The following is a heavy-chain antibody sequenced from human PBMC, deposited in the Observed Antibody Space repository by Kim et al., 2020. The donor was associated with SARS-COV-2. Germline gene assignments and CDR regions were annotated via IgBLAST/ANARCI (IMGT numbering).Heavy chain of an antibody. CDR3: ARSARIAAVFRWFDP. V-gene: IGHV1-69*13. CDR1: GGTFSSYA. CDR2: IIPIFGTA. J-gene: IGHJ5*02. D-gene: IGHD6-13*01. Sequence: SVKVSCKASGGTFSSYAISWVRQAPGQGLEWMGGIIPIFGTANYAQKFQGRVTITADESTSTAYMELSSLRSEDTAVYYCARSARIAAVFRWFDPWGQGTLVTVSS.